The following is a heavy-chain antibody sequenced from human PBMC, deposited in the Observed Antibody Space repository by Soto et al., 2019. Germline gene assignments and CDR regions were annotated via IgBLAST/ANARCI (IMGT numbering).Heavy chain of an antibody. V-gene: IGHV3-11*05. Sequence: QVQLVESGGGLVRPGGSLRLSCEASGFTFRDYYMTWFRQAPGKGLGWLSYIDSSTKYTNYADSVKGRFTISRDNAKNSLYLQMNSLRADDTAVYYCAREYYYTMDVWGQGTMVTVSS. CDR2: IDSSTKYT. J-gene: IGHJ6*02. CDR3: AREYYYTMDV. CDR1: GFTFRDYY.